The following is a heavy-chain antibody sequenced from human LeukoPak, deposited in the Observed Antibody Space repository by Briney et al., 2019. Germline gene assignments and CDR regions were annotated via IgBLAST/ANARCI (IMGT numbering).Heavy chain of an antibody. J-gene: IGHJ4*02. CDR3: ARGWLWFGDTVSTVFDY. V-gene: IGHV4-34*01. Sequence: SETLSLTCVVYGGSFSGYYWSWIRQSPGKGLEWIGEINHSGSTNYNPSLKSRVTISVDTSKNQFSLKLSSVTAADTAVYYCARGWLWFGDTVSTVFDYWGQGTLVTVSS. D-gene: IGHD3-10*01. CDR1: GGSFSGYY. CDR2: INHSGST.